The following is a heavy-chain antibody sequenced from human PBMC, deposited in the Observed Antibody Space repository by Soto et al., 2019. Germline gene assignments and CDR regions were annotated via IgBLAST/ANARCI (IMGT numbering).Heavy chain of an antibody. Sequence: ASVKVSCKASGGTFSSYAISWVRQAPGQGLEWMGGIIPIFGTANYAQKFQGRATITADESTGTAYMELSSLRSEDTAVYYCARSFSDTAMVPGDRYYYYYGMDVWGQGTTVTVSS. CDR1: GGTFSSYA. CDR3: ARSFSDTAMVPGDRYYYYYGMDV. CDR2: IIPIFGTA. D-gene: IGHD5-18*01. V-gene: IGHV1-69*13. J-gene: IGHJ6*02.